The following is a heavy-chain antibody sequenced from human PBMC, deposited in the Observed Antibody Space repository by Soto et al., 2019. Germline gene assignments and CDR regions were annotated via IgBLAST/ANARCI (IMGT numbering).Heavy chain of an antibody. J-gene: IGHJ4*02. Sequence: QVQLVESGGRVVQPGRSLRLSCAASGYTFSSYGMHWVRQAPGTALEWVAVIWYDGSNKYYADTVKGRFTRPRENSKNTLYLQMNSLRAEETAVYYYARAHAAAGNSSFDYWGQGTLVTVSS. D-gene: IGHD6-13*01. CDR3: ARAHAAAGNSSFDY. CDR2: IWYDGSNK. CDR1: GYTFSSYG. V-gene: IGHV3-33*01.